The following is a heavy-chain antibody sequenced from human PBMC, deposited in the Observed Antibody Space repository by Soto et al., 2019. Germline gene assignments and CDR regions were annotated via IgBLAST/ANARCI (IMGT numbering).Heavy chain of an antibody. CDR1: GYKSSNYA. V-gene: IGHV1-18*01. J-gene: IGHJ4*02. D-gene: IGHD6-19*01. Sequence: QIQLVQSGPEVKKPGASVKVSCKASGYKSSNYAFSWVRQAPGQGLEWMGWIGTYNGITNYSQKFQDRVTMTTDTSTNTAYMELRSLRSDDTAVYFCARDLSRLDYWGQGTLVTVSS. CDR3: ARDLSRLDY. CDR2: IGTYNGIT.